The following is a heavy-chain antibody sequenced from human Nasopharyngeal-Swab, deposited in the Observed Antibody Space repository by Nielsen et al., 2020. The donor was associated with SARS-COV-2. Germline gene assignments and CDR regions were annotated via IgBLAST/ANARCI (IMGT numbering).Heavy chain of an antibody. CDR2: IYYSGST. V-gene: IGHV4-30-4*08. J-gene: IGHJ5*02. CDR1: GGSISSSHYY. CDR3: ARDSRGWFDP. Sequence: SETLSLTCTVSGGSISSSHYYWGWIRQPPGKGLEWIGYIYYSGSTYYNPSLKSRVTISVDTSKNQFSLKLSSVTAADTAVYYCARDSRGWFDPWGQGTLVTVSS. D-gene: IGHD3-22*01.